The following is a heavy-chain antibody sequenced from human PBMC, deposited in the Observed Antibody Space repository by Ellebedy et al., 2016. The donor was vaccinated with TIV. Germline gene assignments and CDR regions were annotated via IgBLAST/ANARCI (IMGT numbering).Heavy chain of an antibody. Sequence: MPSETLSLTCAVYGGSFSDYYWSWIRQPPGKGLEWIGEINHSRITNYNPSLKSRVTISVDTSKNQFSLKLSSVTAADTAVYYCARWVAVAATYCDYWGQGTLVTVSS. J-gene: IGHJ4*02. V-gene: IGHV4-34*01. CDR3: ARWVAVAATYCDY. D-gene: IGHD6-19*01. CDR1: GGSFSDYY. CDR2: INHSRIT.